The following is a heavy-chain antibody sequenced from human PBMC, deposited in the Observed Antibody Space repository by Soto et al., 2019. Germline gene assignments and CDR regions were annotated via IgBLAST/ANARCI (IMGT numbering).Heavy chain of an antibody. J-gene: IGHJ4*02. CDR2: ITSDGRST. D-gene: IGHD3-16*01. V-gene: IGHV3-74*01. CDR3: VKLGGVNY. CDR1: GFTFSKYW. Sequence: PGGSLRLSCVASGFTFSKYWMHWVRQAPGKGLVWLSRITSDGRSTSYADSVKGRFTISRDNANNTVFLQMNSLRAEDTAVYYCVKLGGVNYWGQGVVVTVSS.